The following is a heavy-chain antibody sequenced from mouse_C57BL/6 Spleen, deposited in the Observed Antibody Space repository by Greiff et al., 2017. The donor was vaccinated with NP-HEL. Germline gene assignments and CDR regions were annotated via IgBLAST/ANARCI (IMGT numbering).Heavy chain of an antibody. CDR2: IDPENGDT. D-gene: IGHD4-1*01. J-gene: IGHJ2*01. Sequence: EVKLQESGAELVRPGASVKLSCTASGFNIKDDYMHWVKQRPEQGLEWIGWIDPENGDTEYASKFQGKATITADTSSNTAYLQLSSLTSEDTAVYYCTRSLTGPFDYWGQGTTLTVSS. V-gene: IGHV14-4*01. CDR1: GFNIKDDY. CDR3: TRSLTGPFDY.